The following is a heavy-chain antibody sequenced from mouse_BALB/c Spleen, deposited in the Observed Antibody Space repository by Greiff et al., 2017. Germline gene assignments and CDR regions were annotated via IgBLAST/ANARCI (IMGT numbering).Heavy chain of an antibody. CDR3: ARGPTTGYFDV. V-gene: IGHV5-6-5*01. D-gene: IGHD1-1*01. Sequence: EVQVVESGGGLVKPGGSLKLSCAASGFTFSSYAMSWVRQTPEKRLEWVASISSGGSTYYPDSVKGRFTISRDNARNILYLQMSSLRSEDTAMYYCARGPTTGYFDVWGAGTTVTVSS. J-gene: IGHJ1*01. CDR1: GFTFSSYA. CDR2: ISSGGST.